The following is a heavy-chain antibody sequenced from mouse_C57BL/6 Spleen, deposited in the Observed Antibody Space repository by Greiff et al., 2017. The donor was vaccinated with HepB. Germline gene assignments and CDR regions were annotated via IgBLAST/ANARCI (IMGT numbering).Heavy chain of an antibody. Sequence: DVKLVESGGDLVKPGGSLKLSCAASGFTFSSYGMSWVRQTPDKRLEWVATISSGGSYTYYPDSVKGRFTISRDNAKNTLYLQMSSLKSEDTAMYYCARHYGSSWAMDYWGQGTSVTVSS. CDR3: ARHYGSSWAMDY. J-gene: IGHJ4*01. V-gene: IGHV5-6*02. D-gene: IGHD1-1*01. CDR2: ISSGGSYT. CDR1: GFTFSSYG.